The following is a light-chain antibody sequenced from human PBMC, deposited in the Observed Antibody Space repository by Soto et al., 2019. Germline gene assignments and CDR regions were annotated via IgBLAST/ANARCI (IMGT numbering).Light chain of an antibody. CDR2: AAS. CDR1: QNVGLY. Sequence: EMVLTQSPATLSLSPGESATLSCRASQNVGLYFAWYQQKSGQPPRLLIYAASSRATGIPARFSGSGSRTDFTLTISSLETEDIAVYYCQERGKWPRYTFGRGTKVDIK. V-gene: IGKV3-11*01. CDR3: QERGKWPRYT. J-gene: IGKJ2*01.